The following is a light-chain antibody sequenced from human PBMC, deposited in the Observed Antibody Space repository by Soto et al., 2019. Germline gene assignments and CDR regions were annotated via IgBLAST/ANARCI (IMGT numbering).Light chain of an antibody. V-gene: IGKV3-15*01. CDR2: GAS. Sequence: EFVLTQSPGTLSLSPGERATLSCMASQTVRNNYLAWYQQKPGQAPRLLIYGASTRATGIPARFSGSGSGTEFTLTISSLQSEDFAVYYCQQYNNWPPLTFGGGTKVDIK. J-gene: IGKJ4*01. CDR3: QQYNNWPPLT. CDR1: QTVRNN.